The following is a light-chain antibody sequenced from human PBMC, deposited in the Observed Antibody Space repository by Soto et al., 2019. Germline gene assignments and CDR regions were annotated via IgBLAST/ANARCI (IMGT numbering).Light chain of an antibody. CDR3: QQSFTTPYVA. J-gene: IGKJ1*01. Sequence: DIQMTQSPSSLSASVGDRVTITCRASQSISTYLNWYQQKPGKAPRLLIYAASRLQSGVPSRFSGGGSGTDFTLTISSLQPEDFATYYCQQSFTTPYVAFGQGTKVDI. V-gene: IGKV1-39*01. CDR2: AAS. CDR1: QSISTY.